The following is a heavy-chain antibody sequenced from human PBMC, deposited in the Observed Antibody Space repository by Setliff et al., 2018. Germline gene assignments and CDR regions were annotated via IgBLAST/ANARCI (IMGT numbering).Heavy chain of an antibody. D-gene: IGHD2-15*01. CDR2: IKYDGTT. CDR3: ARGCAAGACYSDYYYYMDV. J-gene: IGHJ6*03. CDR1: SGSIINYY. V-gene: IGHV4-59*01. Sequence: SETLSLTCAVSSGSIINYYWSWIRQPPGRPLEWIGYIKYDGTTDYNPSLDSRVTMSVDTSMNQFSLKPKSVTAADTAMYYCARGCAAGACYSDYYYYMDVWGKGTTVTVSS.